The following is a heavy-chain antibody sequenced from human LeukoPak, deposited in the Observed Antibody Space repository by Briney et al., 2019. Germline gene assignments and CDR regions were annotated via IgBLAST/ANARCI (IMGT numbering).Heavy chain of an antibody. CDR1: GYSFTSYW. Sequence: GESLQISCQGSGYSFTSYWIGWVRPMPGKGLEWMGIIYPGDSDTRYSPSFQGQVTISADKSISTAYLQWSSLKASDTAMYYCARTWGSTPGAFDIWGQGTMVTVSS. V-gene: IGHV5-51*01. CDR2: IYPGDSDT. D-gene: IGHD1-26*01. CDR3: ARTWGSTPGAFDI. J-gene: IGHJ3*02.